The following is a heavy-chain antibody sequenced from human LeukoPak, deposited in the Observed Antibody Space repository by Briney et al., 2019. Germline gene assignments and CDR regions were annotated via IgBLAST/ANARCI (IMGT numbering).Heavy chain of an antibody. CDR3: AREGSDFWSGYSKGYFDY. CDR2: IGSSVSTR. CDR1: GFTFSSYS. Sequence: TGGSLRLSCAVSGFTFSSYSMNWVRRAPGKGLEWVSYIGSSVSTRYYADSVKGRFTISRDNDKHSLYLQMNSLRDEDTAVYYCAREGSDFWSGYSKGYFDYWGQGTLVTVSS. V-gene: IGHV3-48*02. D-gene: IGHD3-3*01. J-gene: IGHJ4*02.